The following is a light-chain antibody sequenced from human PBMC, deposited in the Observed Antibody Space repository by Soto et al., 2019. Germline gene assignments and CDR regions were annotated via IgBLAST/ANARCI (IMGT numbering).Light chain of an antibody. J-gene: IGLJ2*01. CDR2: GNN. V-gene: IGLV1-40*01. Sequence: QPVLTQPPSVSGAPGQRVTISCTGSSSNIGAGYDVHWYQQLPGTAPKLLIYGNNNRPSGVPDRFSGSKSGTSASLAITGLQAEDEADYYCQSYDSSLAVFGGGTKVTVL. CDR3: QSYDSSLAV. CDR1: SSNIGAGYD.